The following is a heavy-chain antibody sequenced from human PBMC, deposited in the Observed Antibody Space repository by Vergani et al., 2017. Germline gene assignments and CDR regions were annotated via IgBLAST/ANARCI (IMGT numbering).Heavy chain of an antibody. J-gene: IGHJ6*03. Sequence: QVQLQESGPGLVKPSQTLSLTCTVSGGSISSGDYYWSWIRQPPGKGLEWIGYIYYSGSTYYNPSLKSRVTISVDTSKNQFSLKLSSVTAADTAVYYCARGXKTYYDFWSGYYPYYYYYMDVWGKGTTVTVSS. V-gene: IGHV4-30-4*01. D-gene: IGHD3-3*01. CDR3: ARGXKTYYDFWSGYYPYYYYYMDV. CDR2: IYYSGST. CDR1: GGSISSGDYY.